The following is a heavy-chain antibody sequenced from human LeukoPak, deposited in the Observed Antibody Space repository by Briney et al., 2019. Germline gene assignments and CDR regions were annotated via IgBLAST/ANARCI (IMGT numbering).Heavy chain of an antibody. Sequence: SGKVSCKAAGGTFTSYAISWVRQAPGQGLEWMGGIIPIVGTANYAQKSQGRVTITADKSTSTAYMELSSLRSEDTAVYYCARDAGRGTYYCDSSGRGYYYMDVWGKGTTVTVSS. V-gene: IGHV1-69*06. CDR3: ARDAGRGTYYCDSSGRGYYYMDV. CDR2: IIPIVGTA. D-gene: IGHD3-22*01. J-gene: IGHJ6*03. CDR1: GGTFTSYA.